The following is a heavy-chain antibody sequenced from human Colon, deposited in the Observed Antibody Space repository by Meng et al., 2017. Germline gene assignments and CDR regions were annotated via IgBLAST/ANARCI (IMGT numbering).Heavy chain of an antibody. J-gene: IGHJ4*02. CDR1: GYSFTSYG. CDR2: IYTADGNR. V-gene: IGHV1-3*04. Sequence: QVHLVQSGAALKKPGASVKASCQASGYSFTSYGMHWLRQAPGQRPEWMGWIYTADGNRRYSQRFQDRLTITSDTFARTAYMELSSLRSEDTAVYFCARDERGGPYYFDYWGQGTLVTVSS. CDR3: ARDERGGPYYFDY.